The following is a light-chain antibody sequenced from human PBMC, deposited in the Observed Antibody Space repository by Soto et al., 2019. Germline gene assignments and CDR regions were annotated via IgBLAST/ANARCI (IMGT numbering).Light chain of an antibody. Sequence: SALTQPPSASGSPGQSVTISCTGTSSDVGGYNYVSWYQQHPGKAPKLMIYEVSKRPSGVPDRFSGSKSGNTASLTVSALQAEDEADYYCSSYAGSNIYGFGTGTKVTVL. J-gene: IGLJ1*01. V-gene: IGLV2-8*01. CDR2: EVS. CDR1: SSDVGGYNY. CDR3: SSYAGSNIYG.